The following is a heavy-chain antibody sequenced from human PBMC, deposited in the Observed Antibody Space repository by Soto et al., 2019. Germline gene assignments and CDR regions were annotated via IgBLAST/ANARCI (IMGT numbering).Heavy chain of an antibody. J-gene: IGHJ3*01. CDR2: IYPGDSDT. CDR1: GFTFTNYW. V-gene: IGHV5-51*01. D-gene: IGHD4-17*01. Sequence: GESLKISCQGSGFTFTNYWIAWVRQMPGKGLEWMGIIYPGDSDTRYSPSFQGQVTISADKAIGTAYLQWSSLKASDTAMYYCASHFTLTNDAFDLWGQGTMVTVSS. CDR3: ASHFTLTNDAFDL.